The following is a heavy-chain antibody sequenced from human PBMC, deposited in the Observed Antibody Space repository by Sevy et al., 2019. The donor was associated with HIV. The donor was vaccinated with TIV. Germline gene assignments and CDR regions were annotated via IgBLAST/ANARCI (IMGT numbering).Heavy chain of an antibody. V-gene: IGHV3-9*01. D-gene: IGHD3-10*01. CDR2: ITWSSNAV. CDR3: VKGTMEEIMDLYDPLDI. Sequence: GGSLRLSCAASGFTFDDYAMHWVRQVPGKGLEWVSGITWSSNAVDYADSVKGRFTISRDNAKNSLYLQMNSLGAEDTALHYCVKGTMEEIMDLYDPLDIWGQGTMVTVSS. J-gene: IGHJ3*02. CDR1: GFTFDDYA.